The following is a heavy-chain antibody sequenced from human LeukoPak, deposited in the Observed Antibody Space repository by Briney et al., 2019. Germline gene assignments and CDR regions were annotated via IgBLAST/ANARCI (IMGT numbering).Heavy chain of an antibody. D-gene: IGHD3-10*01. CDR3: VRRVRRGDNWFDP. CDR1: GYTFTGYY. V-gene: IGHV1-2*02. J-gene: IGHJ5*02. CDR2: INPNSGDT. Sequence: ASVKVSCKASGYTFTGYYIHWVRQAPGQGLEWMGWINPNSGDTNYAQKFQGRVTMTRDTSISTAYMELSRLRSDDTAVYYCVRRVRRGDNWFDPWGQGTLVTVSS.